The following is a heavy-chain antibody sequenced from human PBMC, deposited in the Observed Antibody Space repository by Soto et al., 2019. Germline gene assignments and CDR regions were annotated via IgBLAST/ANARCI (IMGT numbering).Heavy chain of an antibody. CDR2: ISGSGGST. V-gene: IGHV3-23*01. D-gene: IGHD3-22*01. J-gene: IGHJ2*01. Sequence: EVQLLESGGGLVQPGGSLRLSCAASGFTFSSYAMSWVRQAPGKGLEWVSAISGSGGSTYYADSVKGRFTISRDNSKNTLSLQMNSLRAEDTAVYYCAPKTADDSSGYYYEFWYFDLWGRGTLVTVSS. CDR3: APKTADDSSGYYYEFWYFDL. CDR1: GFTFSSYA.